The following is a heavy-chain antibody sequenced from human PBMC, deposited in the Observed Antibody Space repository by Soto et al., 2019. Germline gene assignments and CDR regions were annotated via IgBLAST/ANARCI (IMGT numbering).Heavy chain of an antibody. D-gene: IGHD3-3*01. CDR1: GGSVSSGSYY. J-gene: IGHJ4*02. V-gene: IGHV4-61*01. CDR2: IYYSGST. CDR3: AGFTYLEWQTYYFDY. Sequence: PSETLSLTCTVSGGSVSSGSYYWSWIRQPPGKGLEWIGYIYYSGSTNYNPSLKSRVTISVDTSKNQFSLKLSSVTAADTAVYYCAGFTYLEWQTYYFDYWGQGTLVTVSS.